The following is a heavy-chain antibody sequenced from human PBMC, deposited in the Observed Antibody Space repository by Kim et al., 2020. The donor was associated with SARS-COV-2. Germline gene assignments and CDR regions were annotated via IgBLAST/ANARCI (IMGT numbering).Heavy chain of an antibody. V-gene: IGHV3-53*01. CDR3: ARGGLTSGFDY. D-gene: IGHD3-3*01. CDR2: T. J-gene: IGHJ4*02. Sequence: THYADSLVGRFTISRDSSRNTVFLQMDSLRAEDTAVYYCARGGLTSGFDYWGQGTLVTVSS.